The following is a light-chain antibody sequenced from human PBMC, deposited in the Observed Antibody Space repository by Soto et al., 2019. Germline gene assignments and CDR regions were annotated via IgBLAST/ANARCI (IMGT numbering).Light chain of an antibody. J-gene: IGKJ3*01. CDR2: DAS. V-gene: IGKV3-11*01. Sequence: EIVLTQSPATLSLSPGERATLSCRASPSVSSYLAWYQQKPGQAPRLLIYDASNRATGIPARFSGSGSGTEFTLTISSLEPEDFAVYYCQQRSNWPRTFGPGTKVDIK. CDR3: QQRSNWPRT. CDR1: PSVSSY.